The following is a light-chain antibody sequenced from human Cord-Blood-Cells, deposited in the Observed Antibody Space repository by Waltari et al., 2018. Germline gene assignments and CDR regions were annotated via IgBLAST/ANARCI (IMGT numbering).Light chain of an antibody. CDR3: CSYAGSSTVV. Sequence: QSALPQPASVSGSPGQSITISCTGTSSDVGSYNLVSWYQHHPGKAPKLMIYEGSKRPSGVSNRFSGSKSGNTASLTISGLQAEDEADYYCCSYAGSSTVVFGGGTKLTVL. CDR1: SSDVGSYNL. CDR2: EGS. J-gene: IGLJ2*01. V-gene: IGLV2-23*01.